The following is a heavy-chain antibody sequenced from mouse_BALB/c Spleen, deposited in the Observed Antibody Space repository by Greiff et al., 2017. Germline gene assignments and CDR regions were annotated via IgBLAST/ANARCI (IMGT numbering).Heavy chain of an antibody. CDR3: ARRGDYDAY. Sequence: EVKLMESGAELVRPGALVKLSCKASGFNIKDYYMHWVKQRPEQGLEWIGWIDPENGNTIYDPKFQGKASITADTSSNTAYLQLSSLTSEDTAVYYCARRGDYDAYWGQGTLVTVSA. D-gene: IGHD2-4*01. CDR1: GFNIKDYY. CDR2: IDPENGNT. V-gene: IGHV14-1*02. J-gene: IGHJ3*01.